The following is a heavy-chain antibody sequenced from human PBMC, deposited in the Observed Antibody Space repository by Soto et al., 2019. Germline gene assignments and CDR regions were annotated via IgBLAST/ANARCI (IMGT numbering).Heavy chain of an antibody. CDR1: GGTFSSYS. J-gene: IGHJ4*02. Sequence: QVQLVQSGAEAKKPGSSVKVSCKASGGTFSSYSINWVRQAPGQGLEWMGEIIPIFGTANYAQKFQGRVTITADESTSLAYMELSSLRSEETVVYYCARDGGRHSGGIDSGGQGTLVTVSS. CDR2: IIPIFGTA. D-gene: IGHD1-26*01. V-gene: IGHV1-69*01. CDR3: ARDGGRHSGGIDS.